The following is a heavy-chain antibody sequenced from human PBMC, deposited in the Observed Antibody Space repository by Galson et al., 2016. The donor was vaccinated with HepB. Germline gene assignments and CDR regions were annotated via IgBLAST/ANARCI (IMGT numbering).Heavy chain of an antibody. CDR1: GSTVSSNY. CDR2: VYSGGST. D-gene: IGHD5-24*01. J-gene: IGHJ4*02. V-gene: IGHV3-53*01. CDR3: SVELLQDVDF. Sequence: SLTLSCAASGSTVSSNYMSWVRQAPGKDLEWVSVVYSGGSTYYTDSVKGRFTPSRDPYKNTLYLQMNSLRAEDTAIYYCSVELLQDVDFWGQGTLVTVSS.